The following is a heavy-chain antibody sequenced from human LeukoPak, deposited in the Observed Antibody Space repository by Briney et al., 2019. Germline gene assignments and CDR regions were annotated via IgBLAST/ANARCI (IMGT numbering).Heavy chain of an antibody. D-gene: IGHD3-22*01. CDR1: GGSISSYY. Sequence: PSETLSLTCTVSGGSISSYYWSWLRQPPGKGLEWIGYIYYSGSTNYNPSLKSRVTISVDTSKNQFSLKLSSVTAADTAVYYCARHRIYYYDSSGYTRYFDLWGRGTLVTVSS. J-gene: IGHJ2*01. CDR3: ARHRIYYYDSSGYTRYFDL. V-gene: IGHV4-59*08. CDR2: IYYSGST.